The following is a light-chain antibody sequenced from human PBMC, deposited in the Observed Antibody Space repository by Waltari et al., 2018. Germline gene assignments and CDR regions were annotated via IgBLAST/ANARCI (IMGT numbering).Light chain of an antibody. V-gene: IGLV2-11*01. J-gene: IGLJ1*01. Sequence: QSALTQPRSVSGSPGQSVTISCTGTSSDVGGYNYVPWYQQHPGKAPQLMISDVTKRPSGVPDRFSGSKSGNTASLTISGLQAEDEADYYCCSYAGSYTPLLFGTGTKVSVL. CDR3: CSYAGSYTPLL. CDR2: DVT. CDR1: SSDVGGYNY.